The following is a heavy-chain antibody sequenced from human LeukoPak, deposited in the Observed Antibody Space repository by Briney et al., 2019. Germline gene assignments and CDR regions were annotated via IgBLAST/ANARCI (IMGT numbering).Heavy chain of an antibody. J-gene: IGHJ4*02. Sequence: TGGSLRLSCAASGFTFNNYALSWVRQAPGKGLEWVSAISGNGGDTYYADSVKGRFTVSRDISKSTLYLQMNSLRVEDTAVYYCAKGPKLGDGFHCDSGGQGTLVTVSS. CDR1: GFTFNNYA. D-gene: IGHD5-24*01. CDR3: AKGPKLGDGFHCDS. CDR2: ISGNGGDT. V-gene: IGHV3-23*01.